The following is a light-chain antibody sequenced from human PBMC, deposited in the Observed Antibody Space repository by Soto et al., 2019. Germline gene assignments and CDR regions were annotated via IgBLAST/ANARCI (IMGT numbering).Light chain of an antibody. CDR2: GTS. Sequence: EIVLTQSPGTLSLSPGERATLSCRARHSVSSNYLAWYQQKPGQGPRLLMYGTSSRATGIPDRFGGTGSGTDFSLTISRLEPEDFSTYYCQQYNTSPRTFGQGTKVDI. CDR1: HSVSSNY. J-gene: IGKJ1*01. V-gene: IGKV3-20*01. CDR3: QQYNTSPRT.